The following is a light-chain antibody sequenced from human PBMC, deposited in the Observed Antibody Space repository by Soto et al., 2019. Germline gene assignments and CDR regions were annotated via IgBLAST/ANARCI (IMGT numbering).Light chain of an antibody. CDR2: ATS. V-gene: IGKV1-6*01. CDR1: QTISSY. CDR3: LQDYNYPWT. J-gene: IGKJ1*01. Sequence: MQITQFRSARSASVGYTGTITCRASQTISSYLNWYQQQPGKAPKLLIYATSSLQSGVPSRFSGSGSGTDFTLTISSLQPEDFATYYCLQDYNYPWTFGQGTKV.